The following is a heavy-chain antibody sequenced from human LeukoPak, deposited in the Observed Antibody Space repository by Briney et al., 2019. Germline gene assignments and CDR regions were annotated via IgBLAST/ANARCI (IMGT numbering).Heavy chain of an antibody. Sequence: GGSLRLSCAASGFTFSDSGMHWVRQASGKGLEWVGHIRSKADSYATVYAASGKGRFTVTRNDSENTAYLQMNSLKTEDTAVYYCATFPSGSYSAYWGQGTLVTVSS. D-gene: IGHD1-26*01. J-gene: IGHJ4*02. CDR3: ATFPSGSYSAY. CDR2: IRSKADSYAT. V-gene: IGHV3-73*01. CDR1: GFTFSDSG.